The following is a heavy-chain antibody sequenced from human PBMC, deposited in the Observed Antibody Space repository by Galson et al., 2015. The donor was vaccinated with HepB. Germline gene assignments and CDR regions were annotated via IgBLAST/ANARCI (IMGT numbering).Heavy chain of an antibody. CDR1: GYTFTSYD. V-gene: IGHV1-8*01. Sequence: SCKASGYTFTSYDINWVRQATGQGLEWMGWMDPNSGNTGYAQKFQGRVTMTRNTSISTAYMELSSLRSEDTAVYYCAKDLFYYDGRGSYYKSFFDHWGQGTLVTVSS. J-gene: IGHJ4*02. D-gene: IGHD3-10*01. CDR2: MDPNSGNT. CDR3: AKDLFYYDGRGSYYKSFFDH.